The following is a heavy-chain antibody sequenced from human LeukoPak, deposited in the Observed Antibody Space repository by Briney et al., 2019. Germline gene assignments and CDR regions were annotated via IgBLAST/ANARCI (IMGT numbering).Heavy chain of an antibody. CDR3: ARTGGRHGYGFDY. V-gene: IGHV3-30*02. Sequence: GGSLRLSCAASGFTFSSHGMHWVRQTPGKGLDWVAAVRYDRSNKYYADSVKGRLTISRDNSKNTLYLQMNSLRAEDTAVYYCARTGGRHGYGFDYWGQGTLVTVSP. J-gene: IGHJ4*02. CDR2: VRYDRSNK. D-gene: IGHD5-24*01. CDR1: GFTFSSHG.